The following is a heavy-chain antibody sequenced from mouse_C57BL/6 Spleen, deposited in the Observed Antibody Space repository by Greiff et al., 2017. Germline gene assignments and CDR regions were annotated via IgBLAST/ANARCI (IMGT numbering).Heavy chain of an antibody. Sequence: QVQLQQPGAELVMPGASVKLSCKASGYTFNSYWMHWVKQRPGQGLEWIGEIDPSDSYTNYTHKFQGKSTFTVDKSSSTAYMPLSSLTSEDSAVYYCARLTTVVAPYAMDYWGQGTSVTVSS. D-gene: IGHD1-1*01. CDR1: GYTFNSYW. CDR3: ARLTTVVAPYAMDY. V-gene: IGHV1-69*01. CDR2: IDPSDSYT. J-gene: IGHJ4*01.